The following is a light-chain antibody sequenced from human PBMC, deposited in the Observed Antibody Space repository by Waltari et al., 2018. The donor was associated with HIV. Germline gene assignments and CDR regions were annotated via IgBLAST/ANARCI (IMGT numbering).Light chain of an antibody. J-gene: IGLJ2*01. Sequence: QSVLTQPPSASGTPGQRVTISCSGSSSNVGSNPVNWYQQVPGTAPKLLIYDNNRRPSGVPDRISGSKSGTSASLAISGLQSDDEADYYCAAWDDSLNGPVFGGGTKLTVL. CDR1: SSNVGSNP. V-gene: IGLV1-44*01. CDR3: AAWDDSLNGPV. CDR2: DNN.